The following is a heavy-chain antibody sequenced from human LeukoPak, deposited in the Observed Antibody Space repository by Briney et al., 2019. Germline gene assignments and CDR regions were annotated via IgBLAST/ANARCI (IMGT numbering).Heavy chain of an antibody. J-gene: IGHJ4*02. CDR1: GFAFSSYP. CDR2: ISYDGSNE. CDR3: AEAYNSGWYVVEN. V-gene: IGHV3-30-3*01. D-gene: IGHD6-19*01. Sequence: GGSLRLSCAASGFAFSSYPMHWVRQAPGKGLEWVAVISYDGSNEYYADSVKGRFTISRDNSKNTLYLQMNSLIPEDTAVYYCAEAYNSGWYVVENWGQGTQVTVSS.